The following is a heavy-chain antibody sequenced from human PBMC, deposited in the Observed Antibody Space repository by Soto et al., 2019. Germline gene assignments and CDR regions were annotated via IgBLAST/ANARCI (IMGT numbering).Heavy chain of an antibody. CDR1: GFTFSNAW. J-gene: IGHJ4*02. V-gene: IGHV3-15*01. CDR3: TTGLILGVVVAAHRADY. D-gene: IGHD2-15*01. CDR2: IKSKTDGGTT. Sequence: EVQLVESGGGLVKPGESLRLSCAASGFTFSNAWMSWVRQAPGKGLEWVGRIKSKTDGGTTDYAAPVKGRFTISRDDSKNTLYLQMNSLKTEDTAVYYCTTGLILGVVVAAHRADYWGQGTLVTVSS.